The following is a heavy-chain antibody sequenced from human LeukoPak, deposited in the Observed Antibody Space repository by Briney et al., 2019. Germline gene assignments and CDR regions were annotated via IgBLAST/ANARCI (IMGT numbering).Heavy chain of an antibody. D-gene: IGHD2-21*02. Sequence: PGGSLRLSCATSGFIFNNYDPHWVRQAPGKGLEWLATISRDGKRQFYTDSVKGRFTTSRDDSRNTLYLQMNSLRPEDTAVYYCARDRLNRAYCGNDCYSAAFDYWGQGTLVTVSS. J-gene: IGHJ4*02. CDR3: ARDRLNRAYCGNDCYSAAFDY. CDR1: GFIFNNYD. CDR2: ISRDGKRQ. V-gene: IGHV3-30*03.